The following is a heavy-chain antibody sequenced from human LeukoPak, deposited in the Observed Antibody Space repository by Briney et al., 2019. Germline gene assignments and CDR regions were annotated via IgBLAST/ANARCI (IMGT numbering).Heavy chain of an antibody. D-gene: IGHD3-22*01. V-gene: IGHV3-23*01. CDR2: ISGSGGST. J-gene: IGHJ4*02. Sequence: PGGSLRLSCAASGFNFNNYWMSWVRQAPGKGLEWVSAISGSGGSTYYADSVKGRFTISRDNSKNTLYLQMNSLRAEDTAVYYCATLALPNYYDSSGYWSYWGQGTLVTVSS. CDR3: ATLALPNYYDSSGYWSY. CDR1: GFNFNNYW.